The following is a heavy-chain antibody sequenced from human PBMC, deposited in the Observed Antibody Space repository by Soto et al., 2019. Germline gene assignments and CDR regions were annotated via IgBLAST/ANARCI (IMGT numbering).Heavy chain of an antibody. J-gene: IGHJ4*02. D-gene: IGHD3-22*01. Sequence: SETLSLTCAVSGGSISSGGYSWSWIRQPPWKGLEWIGYIYHSGSTYYNPSLKSRVTISVDRSKNQFSLKLSSVTAADTAVYYCARGAYYYDSSGYQYYFDYWGQGXLVTVYS. CDR3: ARGAYYYDSSGYQYYFDY. V-gene: IGHV4-30-2*01. CDR2: IYHSGST. CDR1: GGSISSGGYS.